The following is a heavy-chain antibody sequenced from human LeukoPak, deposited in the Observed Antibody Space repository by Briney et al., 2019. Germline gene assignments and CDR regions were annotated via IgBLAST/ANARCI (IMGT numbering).Heavy chain of an antibody. Sequence: ASVKVSCKASGYTFTGYYMHWVRQAPGQGLERMGWINPNSGGTNYAQKFQGRVTMTRDTSISTAYMELSRLRSDDTAVYYCARDHPSSTSNDAFDIWGQGTMVTVSS. D-gene: IGHD2-2*01. V-gene: IGHV1-2*02. CDR3: ARDHPSSTSNDAFDI. CDR1: GYTFTGYY. J-gene: IGHJ3*02. CDR2: INPNSGGT.